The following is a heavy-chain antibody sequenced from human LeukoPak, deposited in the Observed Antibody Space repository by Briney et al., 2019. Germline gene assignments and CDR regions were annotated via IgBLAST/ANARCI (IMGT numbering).Heavy chain of an antibody. J-gene: IGHJ4*02. V-gene: IGHV3-64*01. Sequence: PGGSLRLSCAASGFTFSTYAMHWVRQTPGKGLEYVSAISTNGGGTYYANSVKGGFTISRDNSKNTLYLQMGSLRAEDMAVYYCARYCSGVSCYSGYDYWGQGTLVTVSS. CDR2: ISTNGGGT. D-gene: IGHD2-15*01. CDR1: GFTFSTYA. CDR3: ARYCSGVSCYSGYDY.